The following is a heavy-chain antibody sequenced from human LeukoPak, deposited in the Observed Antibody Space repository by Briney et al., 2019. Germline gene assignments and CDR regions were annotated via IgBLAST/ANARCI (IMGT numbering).Heavy chain of an antibody. CDR3: ARHVSSMVRGLMYFDY. J-gene: IGHJ4*02. CDR1: GGSISSSTYY. Sequence: SETLSLTCSVSGGSISSSTYYWGWIRQPPGEGLEWIGSLYYSGSTYHNASLKSRVTISVDTYKNQFSLKLNSVTAADTAVYYCARHVSSMVRGLMYFDYWGQGTLVTVSS. CDR2: LYYSGST. V-gene: IGHV4-39*01. D-gene: IGHD3-10*01.